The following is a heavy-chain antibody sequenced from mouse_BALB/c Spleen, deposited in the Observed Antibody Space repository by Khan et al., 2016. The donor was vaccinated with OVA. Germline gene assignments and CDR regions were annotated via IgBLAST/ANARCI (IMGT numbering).Heavy chain of an antibody. V-gene: IGHV1-5*01. J-gene: IGHJ2*01. CDR3: TRTYDSDFFDY. CDR2: LYPGISDT. D-gene: IGHD2-4*01. CDR1: GYSFSSYW. Sequence: MQLEESGTVLARPGASVKMSCKASGYSFSSYWIHWVTQRPGQGLEWIGALYPGISDTRYNQKFKGKAKLTAVKSASTAYMDLSSLTNEDSAVYYCTRTYDSDFFDYWGQGTTLTVSS.